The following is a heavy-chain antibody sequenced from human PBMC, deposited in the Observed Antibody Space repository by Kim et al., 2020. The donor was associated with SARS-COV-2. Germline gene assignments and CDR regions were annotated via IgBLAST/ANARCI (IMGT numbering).Heavy chain of an antibody. V-gene: IGHV3-30*04. CDR1: GFTFSSYA. Sequence: GGSLRLSCAASGFTFSSYAMHWVRQAPGKGLEWVAVISYDGSNKYYADSVKGRFTISRDNSKNTLYLQMNSLRAEDTAVYYCARGGDGYNSAFDIWGQGT. J-gene: IGHJ3*02. CDR3: ARGGDGYNSAFDI. CDR2: ISYDGSNK. D-gene: IGHD5-12*01.